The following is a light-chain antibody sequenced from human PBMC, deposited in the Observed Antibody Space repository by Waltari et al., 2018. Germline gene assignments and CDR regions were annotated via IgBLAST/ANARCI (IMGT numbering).Light chain of an antibody. V-gene: IGLV2-11*01. CDR2: EVS. CDR3: CSYAGRHTYV. CDR1: SSDIGGYNY. J-gene: IGLJ1*01. Sequence: QAALTQPHSVSGSPGQSVTISCTGTSSDIGGYNYVSWYQQHPGTAPKLKIYEVSRGPSGVSDRFSASKSGNTASLTISGRKADDEADYYCCSYAGRHTYVFGIGTRLTVL.